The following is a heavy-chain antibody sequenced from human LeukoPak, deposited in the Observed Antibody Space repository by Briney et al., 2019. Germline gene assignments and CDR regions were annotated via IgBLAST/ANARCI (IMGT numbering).Heavy chain of an antibody. CDR2: ISWNSGSI. CDR3: AKDRSSNWYYYDY. Sequence: GGSLRLSCAASGFTFDDYAMHWVRQAPGKGLEWVSGISWNSGSIGYADSVKGRFTISRDTSKNTVYLQMNSLRAEDTAVYYCAKDRSSNWYYYDYWGQGTLVTVSS. CDR1: GFTFDDYA. D-gene: IGHD6-13*01. V-gene: IGHV3-9*01. J-gene: IGHJ4*02.